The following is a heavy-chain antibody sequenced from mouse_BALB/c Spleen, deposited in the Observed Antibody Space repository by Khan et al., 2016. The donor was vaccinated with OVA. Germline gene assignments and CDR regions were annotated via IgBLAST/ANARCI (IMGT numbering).Heavy chain of an antibody. J-gene: IGHJ3*01. Sequence: EVELVESGGGLVQPGGSRKLSCAASGFTFSDYGMAWVRQAPGKGPEWVAFISDLAYTIYYADTVTGRFNISRENVKYNLYLEMSSLRSEDTAMYYCARRGGTAPFAYWGQGTLVTVSA. CDR2: ISDLAYTI. D-gene: IGHD3-1*01. V-gene: IGHV5-15*02. CDR3: ARRGGTAPFAY. CDR1: GFTFSDYG.